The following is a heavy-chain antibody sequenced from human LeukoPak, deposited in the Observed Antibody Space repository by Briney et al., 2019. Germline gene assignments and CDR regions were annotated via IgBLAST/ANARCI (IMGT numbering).Heavy chain of an antibody. Sequence: SETLSLTCTVSGGSISSSSYYWGWIRQPPGKGLKWIGSIYYSGSTYYNPSLKSRVTISVDTSKNQFSLKLSSVIAADTAVYYCARTTEGYCSSASCFGFSYSYYMDVWGKGTTVTISS. CDR2: IYYSGST. J-gene: IGHJ6*03. CDR1: GGSISSSSYY. V-gene: IGHV4-39*07. CDR3: ARTTEGYCSSASCFGFSYSYYMDV. D-gene: IGHD2-2*01.